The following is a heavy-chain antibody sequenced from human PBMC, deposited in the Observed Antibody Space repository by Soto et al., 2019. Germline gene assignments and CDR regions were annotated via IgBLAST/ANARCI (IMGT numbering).Heavy chain of an antibody. Sequence: QAQLAQSGAEVKKPGASVNISCKASGYTFTNYGFIWVRQAPGHGLEWVGWISPYNGKTDYAQKFQGRVTMTRDKHTSTAYMELRSLRSDDTAVYYCARDIYGGNCCDAVDIWGQGTMVTVSS. CDR1: GYTFTNYG. J-gene: IGHJ3*02. CDR3: ARDIYGGNCCDAVDI. CDR2: ISPYNGKT. D-gene: IGHD2-15*01. V-gene: IGHV1-18*01.